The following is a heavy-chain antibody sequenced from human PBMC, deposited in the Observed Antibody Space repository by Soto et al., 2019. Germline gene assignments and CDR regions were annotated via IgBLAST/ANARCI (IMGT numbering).Heavy chain of an antibody. CDR2: INQDGSEK. D-gene: IGHD3-10*01. J-gene: IGHJ4*02. V-gene: IGHV3-7*03. Sequence: EVQLVESGGGLVQPGGSLRLSCSASGFTFSSHWMTWVRQAPGKGLEWVANINQDGSEKYYVDSVKGRFTISRDNAKKSLYLQMNSLRAEDMAVYYCARSRGYFDYWGQGTLVTVSS. CDR3: ARSRGYFDY. CDR1: GFTFSSHW.